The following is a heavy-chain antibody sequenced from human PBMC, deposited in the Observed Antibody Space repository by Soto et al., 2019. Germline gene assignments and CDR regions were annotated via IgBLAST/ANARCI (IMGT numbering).Heavy chain of an antibody. CDR3: ARAGGSSSSWYSVLTHRRDNWFDP. J-gene: IGHJ5*02. CDR1: GGSFSGYY. V-gene: IGHV4-34*01. CDR2: INHSGST. D-gene: IGHD6-13*01. Sequence: SETLSLTCAVYGGSFSGYYWSWIRQPPGKGLEWIGEINHSGSTNYNPSLKSRVTISVDTSKNQFSLKLSSVTAADTAVYYCARAGGSSSSWYSVLTHRRDNWFDPWGQGTLVTVS.